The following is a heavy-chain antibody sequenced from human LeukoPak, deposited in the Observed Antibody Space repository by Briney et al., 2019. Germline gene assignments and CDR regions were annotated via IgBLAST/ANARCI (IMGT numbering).Heavy chain of an antibody. D-gene: IGHD3-22*01. J-gene: IGHJ6*03. Sequence: PSETLSLTCTVSGGSISSYYWSWIRQPPGKGLEWIGYIYYSGSTNYNPSLKSRVTISVDTSKNQFSLKLSSVTAADTAVYYCARAQEGSSGYYHYYYYMDVWGKGTTVTVSS. CDR2: IYYSGST. CDR1: GGSISSYY. CDR3: ARAQEGSSGYYHYYYYMDV. V-gene: IGHV4-59*01.